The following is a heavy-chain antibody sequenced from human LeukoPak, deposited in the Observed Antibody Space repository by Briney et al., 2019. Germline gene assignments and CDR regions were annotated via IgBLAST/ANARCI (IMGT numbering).Heavy chain of an antibody. V-gene: IGHV1-46*01. Sequence: GGSLRLSCAASGYTFTSYYLHWVRQAPGQGLEWMGIINPSVGSTSYAQKFQGRVTMTRDTSTSTVYMELSSLRSEDTAVYYCARTPRILYPPRDYWGQGTLVTVSS. CDR2: INPSVGST. J-gene: IGHJ4*02. CDR1: GYTFTSYY. CDR3: ARTPRILYPPRDY. D-gene: IGHD2-8*01.